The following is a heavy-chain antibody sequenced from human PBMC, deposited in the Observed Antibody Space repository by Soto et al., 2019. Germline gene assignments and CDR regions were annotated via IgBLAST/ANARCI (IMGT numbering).Heavy chain of an antibody. V-gene: IGHV1-18*01. CDR3: ARLLTEGATYRENAFDM. D-gene: IGHD1-26*01. J-gene: IGHJ3*02. Sequence: QLQRVQSGGEVKTPGASVKVSCTTSWVRQAPGQGLEWMGWISTYNGKTDYAQKFQGRVTMTADTRTSTVYMEVRSLRSDDTAVYYCARLLTEGATYRENAFDMWGQGTEVTVSS. CDR2: ISTYNGKT.